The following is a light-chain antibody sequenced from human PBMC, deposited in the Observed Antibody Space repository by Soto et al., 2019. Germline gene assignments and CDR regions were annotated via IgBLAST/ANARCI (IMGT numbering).Light chain of an antibody. CDR3: QQYDTSPRT. J-gene: IGKJ1*01. CDR1: QSVTSND. Sequence: EIVLTQSPGTLSLSPWERATLSCRASQSVTSNDLAWYQQKPGQAPRILIYAASTRATGIPDRFSGSGSGTDFSLTISRLEPEDFAVYYCQQYDTSPRTFGQGTKVDIK. V-gene: IGKV3-20*01. CDR2: AAS.